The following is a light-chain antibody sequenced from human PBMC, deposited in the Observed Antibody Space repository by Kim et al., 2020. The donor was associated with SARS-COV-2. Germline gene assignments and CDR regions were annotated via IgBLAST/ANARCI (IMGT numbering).Light chain of an antibody. CDR2: SAS. V-gene: IGKV1-39*01. CDR1: QTIDTY. Sequence: DIQMTQSPSSLSASVGDRVTITCRASQTIDTYLNWYQHRPGKAPKLLIYSASSLHSGVSSRFSGSGSGTDFTLTINSLQPEDFAVYYCQQSYSSLGTFGQGTKLEI. CDR3: QQSYSSLGT. J-gene: IGKJ2*01.